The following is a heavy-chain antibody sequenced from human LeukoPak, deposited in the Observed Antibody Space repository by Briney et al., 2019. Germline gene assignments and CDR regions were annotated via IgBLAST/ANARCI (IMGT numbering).Heavy chain of an antibody. Sequence: GGSLRLSCAASGFTFSSYGMHWVRQAPGKGLEWVAFIRYDGSNKYYADSVKGRFTISRDNSKNTLYLQMNSLRAEDTAVYYCAKDRHDFWSGYSLNIWGQGTMVTVSS. CDR1: GFTFSSYG. D-gene: IGHD3-3*01. V-gene: IGHV3-30*02. CDR3: AKDRHDFWSGYSLNI. J-gene: IGHJ3*02. CDR2: IRYDGSNK.